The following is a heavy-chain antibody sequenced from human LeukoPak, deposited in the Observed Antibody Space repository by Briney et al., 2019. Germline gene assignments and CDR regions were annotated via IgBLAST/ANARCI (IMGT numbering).Heavy chain of an antibody. CDR1: GFTFSTYS. Sequence: PGGSLGLSCVASGFTFSTYSMNWVRQAPGKGLEWVSSISSRSSYIYYADSVKGRFTISRDNAKNSLYLQMNSLRAEDTAVYYCAREDYGDYSWYFDLWGRGTLVTVSS. D-gene: IGHD4-17*01. CDR2: ISSRSSYI. V-gene: IGHV3-21*01. J-gene: IGHJ2*01. CDR3: AREDYGDYSWYFDL.